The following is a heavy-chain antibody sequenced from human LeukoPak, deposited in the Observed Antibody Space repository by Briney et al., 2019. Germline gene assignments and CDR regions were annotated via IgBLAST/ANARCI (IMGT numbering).Heavy chain of an antibody. CDR2: ISCSGGST. J-gene: IGHJ4*02. Sequence: GGSLRLSCAASGFTFSSYAMSWVRQAPGKGLEWVSAISCSGGSTYYADSVKGRFTISRDNSKNTLYLQMNSLRAEDTAVYYCAKGPDPYYYDSSGYYIVYYFDYWGQGTLVTVSS. V-gene: IGHV3-23*01. CDR1: GFTFSSYA. CDR3: AKGPDPYYYDSSGYYIVYYFDY. D-gene: IGHD3-22*01.